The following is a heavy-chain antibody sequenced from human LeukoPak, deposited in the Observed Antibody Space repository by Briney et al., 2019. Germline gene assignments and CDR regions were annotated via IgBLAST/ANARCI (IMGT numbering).Heavy chain of an antibody. D-gene: IGHD5/OR15-5a*01. Sequence: GGSLTLSCVASGFTFSSSDMNWVRQAPGKGLEWVSYISSSGSIIYYADSVKGRFIISRDNAKNSLYLHMNSLRAEDTAVYYCARDVSYHGMDVWGQGTTVTVSS. CDR2: ISSSGSII. J-gene: IGHJ6*02. CDR1: GFTFSSSD. V-gene: IGHV3-48*03. CDR3: ARDVSYHGMDV.